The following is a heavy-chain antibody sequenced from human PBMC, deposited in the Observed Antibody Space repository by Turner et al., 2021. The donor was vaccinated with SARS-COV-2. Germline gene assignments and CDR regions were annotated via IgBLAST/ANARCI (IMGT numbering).Heavy chain of an antibody. CDR3: ARGGGYSYGALDY. J-gene: IGHJ4*02. CDR2: INHSGST. CDR1: GGSFSGYY. Sequence: QAQLQQWGSGLLTPSETLSLTCAVYGGSFSGYYWSWIRQPPGKGLEWIGEINHSGSTNYNPSLKSRVTISVDTSKNQFSLKLSSVTAADTAVFYCARGGGYSYGALDYWGQGTLVTVSS. D-gene: IGHD5-18*01. V-gene: IGHV4-34*01.